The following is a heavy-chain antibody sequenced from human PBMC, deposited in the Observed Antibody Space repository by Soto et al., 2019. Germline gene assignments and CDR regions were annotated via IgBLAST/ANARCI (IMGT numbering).Heavy chain of an antibody. CDR1: GYTFTRYG. J-gene: IGHJ4*02. Sequence: GASVKVSCKASGYTFTRYGISWGRQAPGEGLEWMGWISAYNGNTNYAQKRQGRVTMTTDTSTSTAEMELRSLRSDDTAVEYCAPFTHDSGHPHFDYWRQRTLVTVSS. D-gene: IGHD1-1*01. V-gene: IGHV1-18*01. CDR3: APFTHDSGHPHFDY. CDR2: ISAYNGNT.